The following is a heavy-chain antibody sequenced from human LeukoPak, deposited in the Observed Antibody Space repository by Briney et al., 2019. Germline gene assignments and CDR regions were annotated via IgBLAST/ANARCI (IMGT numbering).Heavy chain of an antibody. J-gene: IGHJ4*02. Sequence: GGSLRLSCAASGFTFSSYAMHWVRQAPGKGLEWVAVISYDGSNKYYADSVKGRFIISRDNAKNSLYLQMNSLRAEDTAVYYCARKWLLLDFWGQGTLVTVSS. D-gene: IGHD3-22*01. V-gene: IGHV3-30-3*01. CDR1: GFTFSSYA. CDR2: ISYDGSNK. CDR3: ARKWLLLDF.